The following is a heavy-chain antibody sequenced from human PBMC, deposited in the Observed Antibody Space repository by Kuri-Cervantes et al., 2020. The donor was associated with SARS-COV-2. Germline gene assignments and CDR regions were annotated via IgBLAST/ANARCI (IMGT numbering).Heavy chain of an antibody. CDR3: ATAGEWELLLDY. V-gene: IGHV1-69*02. J-gene: IGHJ4*02. D-gene: IGHD1-26*01. CDR1: GSTFSNYT. Sequence: SVKVSCKASGSTFSNYTITWVRQAPGQGLEWMGRIIPILGIANYAQKFQGRVTMTEDTSTDTAYMELSSLRSEDTAVYYCATAGEWELLLDYWGQGTLVTVSS. CDR2: IIPILGIA.